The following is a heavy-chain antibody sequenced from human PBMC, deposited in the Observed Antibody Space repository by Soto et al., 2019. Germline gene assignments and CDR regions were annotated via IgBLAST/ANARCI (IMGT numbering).Heavy chain of an antibody. CDR2: ISGSGGST. V-gene: IGHV3-23*01. CDR3: ARLRWGSGYNYFDP. J-gene: IGHJ5*02. D-gene: IGHD3-22*01. CDR1: GFSFSSYA. Sequence: PGGSLRLSCAASGFSFSSYAMSWVRQPPGKGLEWVSVISGSGGSTKYADSVKGRFTISRDNSRNTLFLQMNSLRVEDTAVYFCARLRWGSGYNYFDPWGQGTLVTVSS.